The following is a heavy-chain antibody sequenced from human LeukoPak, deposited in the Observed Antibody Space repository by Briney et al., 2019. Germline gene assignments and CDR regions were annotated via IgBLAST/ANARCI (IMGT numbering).Heavy chain of an antibody. V-gene: IGHV3-7*01. CDR3: AREGAARAKLYYYYYYMDV. CDR1: GFTFSSYW. D-gene: IGHD6-6*01. J-gene: IGHJ6*03. CDR2: IKQDGSEK. Sequence: PGGSLRLSCAASGFTFSSYWMGWVRQAPGKGLEWVANIKQDGSEKYYVDSVKGRFTISRDNAKNSLYLQMNSLRAEDTAVYYCAREGAARAKLYYYYYYMDVWGKGTTVTVSS.